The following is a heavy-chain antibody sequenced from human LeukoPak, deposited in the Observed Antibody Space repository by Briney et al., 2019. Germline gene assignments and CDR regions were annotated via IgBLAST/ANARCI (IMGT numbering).Heavy chain of an antibody. J-gene: IGHJ3*02. CDR2: FNPEDGET. CDR3: ATDRVRLGLGIPVPGREIGALEM. D-gene: IGHD6-19*01. Sequence: GASVKVCFTFSGYTFTELGMHWVRQTPGRGLERMGVFNPEDGETVYAETFQDRITMTEDTSTDTAYMELSSLRSEDTAVYYCATDRVRLGLGIPVPGREIGALEMWGQGTMVTVSS. V-gene: IGHV1-24*01. CDR1: GYTFTELG.